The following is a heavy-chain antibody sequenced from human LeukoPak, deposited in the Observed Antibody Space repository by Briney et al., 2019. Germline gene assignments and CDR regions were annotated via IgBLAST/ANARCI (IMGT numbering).Heavy chain of an antibody. CDR1: GFTFSMYG. CDR3: VNPGWYYDSSGYSYYYGMDV. J-gene: IGHJ6*02. V-gene: IGHV3-64D*09. D-gene: IGHD3-22*01. CDR2: IVSNGDST. Sequence: GGSLRLSCSASGFTFSMYGMHWVRQAPGKGLEYVSAIVSNGDSTYYADSVKGRFTISRENAKNTMYLQMSSLRPDDTAVYYCVNPGWYYDSSGYSYYYGMDVWGQGTTVTVSS.